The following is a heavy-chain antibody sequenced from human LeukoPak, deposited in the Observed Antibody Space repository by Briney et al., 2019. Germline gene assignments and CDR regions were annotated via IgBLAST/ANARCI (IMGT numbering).Heavy chain of an antibody. Sequence: GESLKISCKGSGYSFTSYWIGRERQMPGKGLEWMGIIYPGDSDTRYSPSFQGQVTISADKSISTAYLQWSSLKASDTAMYYCARRGYYDSSGYYPKYFQHWGQGTLVTVSS. V-gene: IGHV5-51*01. CDR1: GYSFTSYW. J-gene: IGHJ1*01. CDR3: ARRGYYDSSGYYPKYFQH. CDR2: IYPGDSDT. D-gene: IGHD3-22*01.